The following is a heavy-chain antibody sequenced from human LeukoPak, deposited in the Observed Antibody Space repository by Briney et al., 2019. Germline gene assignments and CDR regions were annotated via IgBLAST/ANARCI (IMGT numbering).Heavy chain of an antibody. J-gene: IGHJ4*02. CDR2: ISTNGGRT. D-gene: IGHD2-15*01. CDR3: PLPTLGY. V-gene: IGHV3-64D*08. CDR1: GFTFSSYA. Sequence: PGGSLRPSCSASGFTFSSYAMHWVRQAPGKGLEYVSGISTNGGRTYYVDSVKDRFTISRDNSKNTLYLQMSSLRVEDTAVYFCPLPTLGYWGQGTLVTVSS.